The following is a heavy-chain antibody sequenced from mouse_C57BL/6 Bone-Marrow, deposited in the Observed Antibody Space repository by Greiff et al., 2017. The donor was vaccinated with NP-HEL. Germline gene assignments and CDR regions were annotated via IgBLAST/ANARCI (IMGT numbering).Heavy chain of an antibody. D-gene: IGHD4-1*01. CDR3: ARSPLTPMDY. V-gene: IGHV1-69*01. J-gene: IGHJ4*01. CDR1: GYTFTSYW. CDR2: IDPSDSYT. Sequence: VQLQQPGAELVMPGASVKLSCKASGYTFTSYWMHWVKQRPGQGLEWIGEIDPSDSYTNYNQKFKGKSTLTVDKSSSTAYMQLSSLTSEDSAVYYCARSPLTPMDYWGQGTSVTVSS.